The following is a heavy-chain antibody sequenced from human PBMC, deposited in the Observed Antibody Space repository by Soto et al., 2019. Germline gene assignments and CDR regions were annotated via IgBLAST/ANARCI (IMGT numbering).Heavy chain of an antibody. J-gene: IGHJ4*02. V-gene: IGHV4-31*03. CDR3: ASLSAGYYYDSSEYYFDY. CDR2: IYYTGST. CDR1: GGSISSGGYY. Sequence: LSLTCTVSGGSISSGGYYWSWVRQHPGKGLEWIGYIYYTGSTYNNPSLTSRVTISVDTSKNQFSLKLSSVTAADTAVYYCASLSAGYYYDSSEYYFDYWGQGTLVTVSS. D-gene: IGHD3-22*01.